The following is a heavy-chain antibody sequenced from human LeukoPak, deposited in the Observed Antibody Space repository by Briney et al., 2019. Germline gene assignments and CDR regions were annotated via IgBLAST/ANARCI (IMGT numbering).Heavy chain of an antibody. CDR2: INWNGGST. Sequence: GESLRLSCAASGFTFDDYGMSWVRQAPGKGLEWVSGINWNGGSTGYADSVKGRFTISRDNAKNSLYLQMNSLRAEDTALYYCARHLRVYYDSSGCFDYWGQGTLVTVSS. D-gene: IGHD3-22*01. CDR1: GFTFDDYG. CDR3: ARHLRVYYDSSGCFDY. J-gene: IGHJ4*02. V-gene: IGHV3-20*04.